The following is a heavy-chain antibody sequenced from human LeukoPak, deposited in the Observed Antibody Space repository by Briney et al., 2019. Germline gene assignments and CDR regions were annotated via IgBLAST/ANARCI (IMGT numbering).Heavy chain of an antibody. CDR3: ARWAARVDY. Sequence: GGSLRLSCAASGFSFSSYEMNWVRQAPGKGLEWVSYVSSSGSTIYYADSVKGRFTISRDNSKNTLYLQMNSLRAEDTAVYYCARWAARVDYWGQGTLVTVSS. CDR1: GFSFSSYE. J-gene: IGHJ4*02. CDR2: VSSSGSTI. V-gene: IGHV3-48*03.